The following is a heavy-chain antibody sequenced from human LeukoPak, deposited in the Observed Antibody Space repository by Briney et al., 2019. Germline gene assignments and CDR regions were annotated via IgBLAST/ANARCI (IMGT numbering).Heavy chain of an antibody. CDR1: GFTFSAYA. Sequence: GGSLRLSCAASGFTFSAYAMAWVRQAPGKGLECVSHISTGGSSTFHADSVKGRFTISRDNAKNSLYLQMNSLRGEDTAVYYCARVRYDSGWYDYWGQGALVIVSS. J-gene: IGHJ4*02. V-gene: IGHV3-48*04. CDR2: ISTGGSST. CDR3: ARVRYDSGWYDY. D-gene: IGHD6-19*01.